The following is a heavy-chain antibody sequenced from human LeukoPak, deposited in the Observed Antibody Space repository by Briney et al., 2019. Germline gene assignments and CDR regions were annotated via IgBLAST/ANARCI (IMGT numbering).Heavy chain of an antibody. CDR2: IRGSGGST. CDR3: AKNIGLLEWLSDY. D-gene: IGHD3-3*01. CDR1: GFTFSNYA. V-gene: IGHV3-23*01. J-gene: IGHJ4*02. Sequence: GGSLRLSCAASGFTFSNYAMSWVRQAPGKGLEWVSAIRGSGGSTYYADSVKGRFTISRDNSKNTLYLQMNSLRAEDTAVYYCAKNIGLLEWLSDYWGQGTLVTVSS.